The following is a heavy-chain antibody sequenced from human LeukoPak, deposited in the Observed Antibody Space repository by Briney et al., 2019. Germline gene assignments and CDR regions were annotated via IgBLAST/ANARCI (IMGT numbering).Heavy chain of an antibody. J-gene: IGHJ4*02. CDR2: MNPSSGNT. Sequence: ASVKVSCTASGYTFTSYDINWVRQATGQGPEWMGWMNPSSGNTGYAQRFQGRVTMNRDTSINTAYLELSSLRSEDTAVYYCASHTYYYSSGSFAYWGQGTLVTVSS. D-gene: IGHD3-10*01. CDR1: GYTFTSYD. V-gene: IGHV1-8*01. CDR3: ASHTYYYSSGSFAY.